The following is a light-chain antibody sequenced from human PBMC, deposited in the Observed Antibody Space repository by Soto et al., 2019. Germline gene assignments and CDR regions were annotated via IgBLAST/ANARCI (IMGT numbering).Light chain of an antibody. CDR3: MQALQTPLLFT. V-gene: IGKV2-28*01. CDR2: LGS. J-gene: IGKJ3*01. CDR1: QSLLHSNGYNY. Sequence: DIVMTQSPLSLPVTPGEPASISCRSSQSLLHSNGYNYLDWYLQKPGQSPQLLIYLGSNRASGVPDRFSGSGSGTDFTLKISRVEAEDVGVYYSMQALQTPLLFTFGPGTKVDIK.